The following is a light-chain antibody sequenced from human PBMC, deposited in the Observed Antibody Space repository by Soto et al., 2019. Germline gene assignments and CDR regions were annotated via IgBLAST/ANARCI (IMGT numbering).Light chain of an antibody. CDR3: QQRYSWPLT. J-gene: IGKJ4*01. CDR1: QSIDSQ. V-gene: IGKV3-11*01. CDR2: DAS. Sequence: EIVLTQSPATLSLSPGERATLSCRASQSIDSQLAWYQQRPGRAPRLLICDASNRATGIPARFSASGSGTDFTLTISSLEPEDFAVYYCQQRYSWPLTFGGGTKVEIK.